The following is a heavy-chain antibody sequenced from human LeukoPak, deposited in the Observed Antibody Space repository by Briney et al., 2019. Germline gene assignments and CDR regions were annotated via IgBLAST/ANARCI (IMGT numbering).Heavy chain of an antibody. CDR1: GYTFNAFY. CDR3: AREGRSNYVRDWFDP. V-gene: IGHV1-2*02. Sequence: GASVKVSCKASGYTFNAFYIHWVRQAPGQGLEWMGWISPNGGGTNYAQKFQGRVTMTRDTSINTAYMELSRLRSDDTAVYYCAREGRSNYVRDWFDPWGQGTLVTVSS. J-gene: IGHJ5*02. D-gene: IGHD4-11*01. CDR2: ISPNGGGT.